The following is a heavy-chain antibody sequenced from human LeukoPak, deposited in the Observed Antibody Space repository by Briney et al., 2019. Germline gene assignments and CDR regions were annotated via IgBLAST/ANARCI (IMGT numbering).Heavy chain of an antibody. Sequence: GGSLRLSCTTSGFIFRDFAMTWVRQAPGKELEWVGFVRGSPYGATTEYAASVKGGFTISRDDSKSIAYLQMNSLKTEDTGVYYCTRGKDGGNPYYYDYWGQGTLVIVSS. CDR1: GFIFRDFA. D-gene: IGHD4-23*01. CDR3: TRGKDGGNPYYYDY. J-gene: IGHJ4*02. V-gene: IGHV3-49*04. CDR2: VRGSPYGATT.